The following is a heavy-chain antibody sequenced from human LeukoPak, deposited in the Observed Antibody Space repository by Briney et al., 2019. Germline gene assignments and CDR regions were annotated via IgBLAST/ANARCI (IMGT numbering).Heavy chain of an antibody. D-gene: IGHD3-16*02. Sequence: SVKVSCKASGGTFSSYAISWVRQAPGQGLEWMGGIIPIFGTANYAQKFQGRVTITTDESTSTAYMELSSLRAEDTAVYYCTRGRDYVWGSYRYSAGENEYFQHWGQGTLVTVSS. V-gene: IGHV1-69*05. J-gene: IGHJ1*01. CDR2: IIPIFGTA. CDR1: GGTFSSYA. CDR3: TRGRDYVWGSYRYSAGENEYFQH.